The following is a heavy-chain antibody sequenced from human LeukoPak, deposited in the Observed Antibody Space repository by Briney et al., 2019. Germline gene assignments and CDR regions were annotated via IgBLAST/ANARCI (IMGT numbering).Heavy chain of an antibody. J-gene: IGHJ4*02. CDR1: GGTFCSYA. D-gene: IGHD3-10*01. CDR2: IIPIFGTA. CDR3: ARVPYSMVRGVIILYYFDY. V-gene: IGHV1-69*13. Sequence: ASVKVSCKASGGTFCSYAISWVRQAPGQGLEWMGGIIPIFGTANYAQKFQGRVTITADESTSTAYMELSSLRSEDTAVYYCARVPYSMVRGVIILYYFDYWGQGTLVTVSS.